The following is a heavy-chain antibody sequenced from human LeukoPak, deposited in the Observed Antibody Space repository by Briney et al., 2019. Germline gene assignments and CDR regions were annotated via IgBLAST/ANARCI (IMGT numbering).Heavy chain of an antibody. CDR1: GFTFSSYG. J-gene: IGHJ4*02. V-gene: IGHV3-23*01. CDR3: AGYSSGWYSSLVLSSDSQKNDY. Sequence: LAGGSLRLSCAASGFTFSSYGMSWVRQAPGKGLEWVSAISGSGGSTYYADSVKGRFSISRDNSKNTLYLQMNSLRAEDTAVYYCAGYSSGWYSSLVLSSDSQKNDYWGQGTLVTVSS. CDR2: ISGSGGST. D-gene: IGHD6-19*01.